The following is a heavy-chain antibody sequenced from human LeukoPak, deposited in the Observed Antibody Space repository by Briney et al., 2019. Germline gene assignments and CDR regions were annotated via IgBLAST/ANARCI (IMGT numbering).Heavy chain of an antibody. CDR2: INPKSGGT. CDR1: GYTFTGYY. J-gene: IGHJ3*02. D-gene: IGHD3-9*01. CDR3: ARDLEDYDILTGLGHDAFDI. Sequence: ASVKVSCKASGYTFTGYYMHWVRQAPGQGLGWMGWINPKSGGTNYAQKFQGRVTMTRDTSTSTAYMELSRLRSDDTAVYYCARDLEDYDILTGLGHDAFDIWGQGTMVTVCS. V-gene: IGHV1-2*02.